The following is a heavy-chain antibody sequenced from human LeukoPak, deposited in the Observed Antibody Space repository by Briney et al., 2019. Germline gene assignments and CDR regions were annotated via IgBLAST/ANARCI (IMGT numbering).Heavy chain of an antibody. Sequence: PGRSLRLSCAASGFTFSSYGMHWVRQAPGKGLERVAVIWYDGSNKYYADSVKGRFTISRDNSKNTLYLQMNSLRAEDTAVYYCARGPYDSSGSYFDYWGQGTLVTVSS. CDR3: ARGPYDSSGSYFDY. V-gene: IGHV3-33*01. J-gene: IGHJ4*02. CDR1: GFTFSSYG. D-gene: IGHD3-22*01. CDR2: IWYDGSNK.